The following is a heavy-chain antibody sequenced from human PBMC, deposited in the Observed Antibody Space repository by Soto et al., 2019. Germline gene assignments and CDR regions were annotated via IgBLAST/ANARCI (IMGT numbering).Heavy chain of an antibody. J-gene: IGHJ5*02. Sequence: SETVSRTCAVAGGSISSRGYSWSWIRQPPGKGLEWIGYIYHSGSTYYNSSLKSRVTISVDRSKNQFSLKLSSVTAADTAVYYCARVPTPWGQGTLVTVSS. CDR2: IYHSGST. CDR1: GGSISSRGYS. V-gene: IGHV4-30-2*01. CDR3: ARVPTP. D-gene: IGHD2-2*01.